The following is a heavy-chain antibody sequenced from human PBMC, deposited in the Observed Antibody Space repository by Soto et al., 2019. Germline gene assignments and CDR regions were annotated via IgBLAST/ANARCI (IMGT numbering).Heavy chain of an antibody. CDR2: IYYSGST. Sequence: QLQLQESGPGLVKPSETLSLTCTVSGGSISSSSFHWGWIRQPPGKGLEWIGSIYYSGSTYYSPSLRSRVTISVDTSKSQFSLKLSSVTAADTAVYYCARRERAAGTDWWFDPWGQGTLVTVSS. D-gene: IGHD6-13*01. J-gene: IGHJ5*02. V-gene: IGHV4-39*01. CDR1: GGSISSSSFH. CDR3: ARRERAAGTDWWFDP.